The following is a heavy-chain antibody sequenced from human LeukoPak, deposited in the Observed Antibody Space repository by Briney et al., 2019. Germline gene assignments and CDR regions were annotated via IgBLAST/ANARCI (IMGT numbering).Heavy chain of an antibody. V-gene: IGHV1-18*01. J-gene: IGHJ4*02. D-gene: IGHD4-17*01. CDR3: ARAPSFGDYGGDY. Sequence: ASVKVSCKTSGYNFTNYGISWVGPAPGQGLEWMGWISAYNGDTNYAQKLQGRVTMTTDTSTNTAYLALSNLRSGDTAFYYCARAPSFGDYGGDYWGQGTLVTVSS. CDR2: ISAYNGDT. CDR1: GYNFTNYG.